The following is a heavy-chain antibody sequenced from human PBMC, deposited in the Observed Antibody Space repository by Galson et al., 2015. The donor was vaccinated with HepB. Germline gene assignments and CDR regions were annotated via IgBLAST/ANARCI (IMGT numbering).Heavy chain of an antibody. CDR1: GYSFTNYG. V-gene: IGHV1-18*01. CDR2: ISADRGKA. CDR3: VRVWYCSGRSCVDSFDP. J-gene: IGHJ5*02. Sequence: SVKVSCKASGYSFTNYGISWVRQAPGQGLEWMGWISADRGKANYSQIVQGRVTMTTDTSTSTAYMELRSLTSDDTAMYYCVRVWYCSGRSCVDSFDPWGQGTLVPGSS. D-gene: IGHD2-15*01.